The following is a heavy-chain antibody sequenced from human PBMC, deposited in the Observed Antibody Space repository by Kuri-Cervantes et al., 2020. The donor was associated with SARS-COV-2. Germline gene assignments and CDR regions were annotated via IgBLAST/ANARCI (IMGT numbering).Heavy chain of an antibody. CDR3: ARGLRWQQPHRNYCYYGMDV. CDR2: INHSGST. CDR1: GGSFSGYY. J-gene: IGHJ6*02. V-gene: IGHV4-34*01. D-gene: IGHD5-24*01. Sequence: ESLKISCVVYGGSFSGYYWSWIRQPPGKGLEWIGEINHSGSTNYNPSLKSRVTISVDTSKNQFSLKLSSVTAADTAVYYCARGLRWQQPHRNYCYYGMDVWGQGTTVTVSS.